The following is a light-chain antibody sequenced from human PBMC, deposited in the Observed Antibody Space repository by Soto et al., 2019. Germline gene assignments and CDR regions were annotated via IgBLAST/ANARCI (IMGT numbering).Light chain of an antibody. J-gene: IGLJ1*01. CDR1: SSDVGAYNY. CDR3: CSYATTDMYV. CDR2: DVN. V-gene: IGLV2-14*03. Sequence: QSALTQPASVSGSPGQSIVISCTGTSSDVGAYNYVSWYQQYPGKVPKLMIYDVNNRPSGVSNRFSGSKSGNTASLTISGLQAEDEADYYCCSYATTDMYVFGTGTKLTVL.